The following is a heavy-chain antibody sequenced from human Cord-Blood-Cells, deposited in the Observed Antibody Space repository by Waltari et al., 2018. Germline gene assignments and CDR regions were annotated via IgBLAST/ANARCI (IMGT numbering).Heavy chain of an antibody. CDR1: GYTFTGYY. V-gene: IGHV1-2*02. D-gene: IGHD6-6*01. CDR2: SNHNSGGT. J-gene: IGHJ1*01. Sequence: QVQLVQSGAEVKKPGASVKVSCKASGYTFTGYYMHWVRQAPGQGLEWRGWSNHNSGGTNYAQKLKGRFTMTRDTSISTAYMELSRRRSDDTAVYYCARDSIAARKYVQHWGQGTLVTVSS. CDR3: ARDSIAARKYVQH.